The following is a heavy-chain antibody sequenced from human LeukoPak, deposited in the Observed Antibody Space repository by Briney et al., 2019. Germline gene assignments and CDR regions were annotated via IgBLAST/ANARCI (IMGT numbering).Heavy chain of an antibody. CDR3: AKGSYYDSSGSFYFDY. CDR1: GFTFSSYA. CDR2: ISGSGDNT. D-gene: IGHD3-22*01. Sequence: GGSLRLSCAASGFTFSSYAMHWVRQAPGKGLEWVSGISGSGDNTYYADSVKGRFTFSRDNSKNTLYVQVNSLGTEDTAAYYCAKGSYYDSSGSFYFDYWGQGTLVTVSS. V-gene: IGHV3-23*01. J-gene: IGHJ4*02.